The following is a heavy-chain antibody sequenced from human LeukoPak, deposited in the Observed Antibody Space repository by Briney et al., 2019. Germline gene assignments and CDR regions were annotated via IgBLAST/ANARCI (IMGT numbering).Heavy chain of an antibody. CDR1: GFTFSSYA. J-gene: IGHJ4*02. CDR3: AKDRRYIAAAAHFDY. Sequence: GGSLRLSCAASGFTFSSYAMSWVRQAPGKGLEWVSASSGSGGSTYYADSVKGRFTISRDNSKNTLYLQMNSLRAEDTAVYYCAKDRRYIAAAAHFDYWGQGTLVTVSS. V-gene: IGHV3-23*01. D-gene: IGHD6-13*01. CDR2: SSGSGGST.